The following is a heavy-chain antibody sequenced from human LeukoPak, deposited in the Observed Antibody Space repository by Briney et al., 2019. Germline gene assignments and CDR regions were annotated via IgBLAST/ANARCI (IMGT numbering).Heavy chain of an antibody. CDR3: ARDVMPTVTSGGYLFDS. CDR2: ISGSDGTT. D-gene: IGHD5-12*01. Sequence: GGSLRLSCAASGLTMASHAMSWVRQVPGKGLEWVSAISGSDGTTHYADSVKGRLTISRDSSKHTLYLQMNSLRAEDTALYYCARDVMPTVTSGGYLFDSWGQGTLVIVSS. CDR1: GLTMASHA. V-gene: IGHV3-23*01. J-gene: IGHJ4*02.